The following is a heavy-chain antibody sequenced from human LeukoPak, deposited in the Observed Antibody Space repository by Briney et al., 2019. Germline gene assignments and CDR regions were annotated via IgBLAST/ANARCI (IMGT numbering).Heavy chain of an antibody. D-gene: IGHD6-13*01. J-gene: IGHJ6*02. CDR1: GGSVSSHY. Sequence: PSETLSLTCAVSGGSVSSHYWTWIRQPPGGGLEWLGYMSKSGSTKYNPSLKSRVTMSIDTSENQFSLKLSSVTAADTAVYYCARPIALQYSSSLIYYYYGMDVWGQGTTVTVSS. CDR2: MSKSGST. V-gene: IGHV4-59*02. CDR3: ARPIALQYSSSLIYYYYGMDV.